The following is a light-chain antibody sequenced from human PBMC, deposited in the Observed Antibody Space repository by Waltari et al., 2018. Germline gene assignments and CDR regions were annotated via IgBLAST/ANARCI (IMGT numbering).Light chain of an antibody. CDR3: QTWDTDIVA. J-gene: IGLJ2*01. V-gene: IGLV4-69*01. CDR2: VNHDGEH. Sequence: QLVVTQSPSASASLRASVKLTCTLSSGHSSYAIAWHQHQSEKVPLFLMRVNHDGEHTKGDGIPDRFSGSSSGAEPYLAIYSIQSEDEADHYCQTWDTDIVAFGGGTKVTVL. CDR1: SGHSSYA.